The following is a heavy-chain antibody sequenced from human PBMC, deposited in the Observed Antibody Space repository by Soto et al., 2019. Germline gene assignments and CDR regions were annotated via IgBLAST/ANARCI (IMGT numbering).Heavy chain of an antibody. Sequence: WETLSLTCSVYGGSINSSSYFWCWVRQPPGKGLEWIGSIYYSGSTYYNPSLRSRVTISVDTSKNQFSLKLSSVTAADTAVVYCERHYRRVSRLWCDPWGKVMLLT. CDR1: GGSINSSSYF. CDR3: ERHYRRVSRLWCDP. V-gene: IGHV4-39*01. CDR2: IYYSGST. J-gene: IGHJ5*02. D-gene: IGHD6-6*01.